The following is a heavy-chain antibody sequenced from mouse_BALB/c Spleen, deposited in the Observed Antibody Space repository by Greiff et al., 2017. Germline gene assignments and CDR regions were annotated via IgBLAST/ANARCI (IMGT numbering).Heavy chain of an antibody. Sequence: VKLMESGAELARPGASVKLSCKASGYTFTSYWMQWVKQRPGQGLEWIGAIYPGDGDTRYTQKFKGKATLTADKSSSTAYMQLSSLASEDSAVYYCARRDLGGAWFAYWGQGTLVTVSA. D-gene: IGHD1-1*02. CDR1: GYTFTSYW. J-gene: IGHJ3*01. CDR2: IYPGDGDT. V-gene: IGHV1-87*01. CDR3: ARRDLGGAWFAY.